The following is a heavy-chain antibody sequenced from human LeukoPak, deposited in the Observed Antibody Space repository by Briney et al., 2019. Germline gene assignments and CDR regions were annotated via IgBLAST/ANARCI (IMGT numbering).Heavy chain of an antibody. V-gene: IGHV3-21*01. Sequence: GGSLRLSCEASEFNFNTYSMAWVRQAPGKGLEWVSIISRASESIFYADSVKGRFTISRDNAKNSLYLQMNGLRAEDTAAYYCARGATDTTRWFDPWGQGTLVTVSS. D-gene: IGHD1-7*01. CDR1: EFNFNTYS. J-gene: IGHJ5*02. CDR2: ISRASESI. CDR3: ARGATDTTRWFDP.